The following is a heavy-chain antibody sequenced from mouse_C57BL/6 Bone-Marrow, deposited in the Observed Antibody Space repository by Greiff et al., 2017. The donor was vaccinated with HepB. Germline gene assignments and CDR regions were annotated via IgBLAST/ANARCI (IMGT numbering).Heavy chain of an antibody. V-gene: IGHV1-81*01. D-gene: IGHD2-3*01. CDR3: ARRRWFSSFAY. Sequence: VKLMESGAELARPGASVKLSCKASGYTFTSYGISWVKQRTGQGLEWIGEIYPRSGNTYYNEKFKGKATLTADKSSSTAYMELRSLTSEDSAVYFCARRRWFSSFAYWGQGTLVTVSA. CDR2: IYPRSGNT. J-gene: IGHJ3*01. CDR1: GYTFTSYG.